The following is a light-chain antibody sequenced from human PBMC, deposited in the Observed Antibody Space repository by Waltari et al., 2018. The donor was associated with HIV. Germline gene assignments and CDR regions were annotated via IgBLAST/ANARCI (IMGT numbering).Light chain of an antibody. V-gene: IGLV1-47*01. CDR3: AAWSGSLSGVV. CDR2: RNN. Sequence: QSVLTQPPSASGTPGQRVTISCSGSSSNIGSYYVYWYQQLPGTAPKLLIYRNNQRPSGVPDRSSGSKSGTSGSLAISGLRSEDEADYFCAAWSGSLSGVVFGGGTKLTVL. J-gene: IGLJ2*01. CDR1: SSNIGSYY.